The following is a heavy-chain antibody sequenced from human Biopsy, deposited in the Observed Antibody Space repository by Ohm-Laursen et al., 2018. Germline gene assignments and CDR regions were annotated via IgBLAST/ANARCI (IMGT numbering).Heavy chain of an antibody. CDR3: ARFIVPSLHCSNGVCPIRWFDP. CDR1: DGSISSGSNY. V-gene: IGHV4-39*07. J-gene: IGHJ5*02. CDR2: VYHSGTT. Sequence: GTLSLTCAVSDGSISSGSNYWAWIRQPPGKGLEWIGSVYHSGTTYYSPPLKSRVTISGDMSKKQFSLKLSGVTAADTAVYYCARFIVPSLHCSNGVCPIRWFDPWGQGTLVTVFS. D-gene: IGHD2-2*01.